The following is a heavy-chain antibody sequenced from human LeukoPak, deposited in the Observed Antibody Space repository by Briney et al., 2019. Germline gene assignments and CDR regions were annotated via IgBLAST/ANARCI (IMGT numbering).Heavy chain of an antibody. J-gene: IGHJ1*01. CDR1: DYSIRDGPF. Sequence: SETLSLTCSVSDYSIRDGPFWGWIRQPPGRGLEWIGSVYHSGSTYYHQSLQSRVTILLDMSRNQFSLNLRSVIAADTAVYYCSRIFGGTKGYFQHWSQGTLVTVSS. V-gene: IGHV4-38-2*02. CDR2: VYHSGST. D-gene: IGHD3-3*01. CDR3: SRIFGGTKGYFQH.